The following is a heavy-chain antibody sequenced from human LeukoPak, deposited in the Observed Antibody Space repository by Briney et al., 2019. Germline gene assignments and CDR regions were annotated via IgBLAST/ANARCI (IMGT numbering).Heavy chain of an antibody. CDR3: ARALYHTFDY. Sequence: ASVKVSCKASGYSFTTYGISWVRQAPGQGLEWMGWISANNNNTDNVQKLQGRVTMTTDTSTSTAYMELRSLRSDDTAVYYCARALYHTFDYWGQGTLVSVSS. D-gene: IGHD2-2*01. V-gene: IGHV1-18*01. J-gene: IGHJ4*02. CDR2: ISANNNNT. CDR1: GYSFTTYG.